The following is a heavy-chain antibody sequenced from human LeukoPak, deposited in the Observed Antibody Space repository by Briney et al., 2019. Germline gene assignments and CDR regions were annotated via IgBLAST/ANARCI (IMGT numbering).Heavy chain of an antibody. J-gene: IGHJ4*02. CDR1: GGSISSYY. V-gene: IGHV4-34*01. Sequence: SETLSLTCTVSGGSISSYYWSWIRQPPGKGLEWIGEINHSGSTNYNPSLKSRVTISVDTSKNQFSLKLSSVTAADTAVYYCASDPRTYCSGGSCYIDYWGQGTLVTVSS. CDR3: ASDPRTYCSGGSCYIDY. CDR2: INHSGST. D-gene: IGHD2-15*01.